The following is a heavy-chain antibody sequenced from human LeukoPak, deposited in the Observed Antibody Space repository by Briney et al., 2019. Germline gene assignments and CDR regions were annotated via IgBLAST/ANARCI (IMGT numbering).Heavy chain of an antibody. CDR1: GGSISSYD. J-gene: IGHJ1*01. CDR2: IYTSGST. D-gene: IGHD3-22*01. V-gene: IGHV4-4*07. Sequence: SETLSLTCTVSGGSISSYDWSWIRQPAGKGLEWIGRIYTSGSTNYNPSLKSRVTMSVDTSKNQFSLKLSSVTAADTAVYYCARDTHYDSSGYYHVEYFQHWGQGTLVTVSS. CDR3: ARDTHYDSSGYYHVEYFQH.